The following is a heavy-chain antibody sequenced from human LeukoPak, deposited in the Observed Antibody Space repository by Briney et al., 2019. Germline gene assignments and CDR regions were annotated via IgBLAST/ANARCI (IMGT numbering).Heavy chain of an antibody. CDR1: GFTFSDYY. J-gene: IGHJ4*02. CDR3: AREIAAAYY. CDR2: ISSSSSTI. D-gene: IGHD6-13*01. Sequence: GGSLRLSCAASGFTFSDYYMNWVRQAPGKGLEWVSYISSSSSTIYYADSVKGRFTISRDNAKNSLYLQMNSLRAEDTAVYYRAREIAAAYYWGQGTLVTVSS. V-gene: IGHV3-11*04.